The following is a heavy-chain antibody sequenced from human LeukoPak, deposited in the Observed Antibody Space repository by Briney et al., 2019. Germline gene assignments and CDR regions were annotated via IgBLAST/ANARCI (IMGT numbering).Heavy chain of an antibody. J-gene: IGHJ6*02. CDR1: GVTFSSYA. Sequence: GGSLRLSCAASGVTFSSYAMSWVRQAPGKGLEWVSAISGSGGSTYYADSVKGRFTISRDNSKNTLYLQMNSLRAEDTAVYYCAKRGDSGSYHYYYYGMDVWGQGTTATVSS. D-gene: IGHD1-26*01. CDR2: ISGSGGST. CDR3: AKRGDSGSYHYYYYGMDV. V-gene: IGHV3-23*01.